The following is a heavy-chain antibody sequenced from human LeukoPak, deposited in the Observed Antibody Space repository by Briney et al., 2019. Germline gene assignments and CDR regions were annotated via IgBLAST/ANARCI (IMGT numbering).Heavy chain of an antibody. CDR2: IIPILGIA. J-gene: IGHJ4*02. V-gene: IGHV1-69*04. D-gene: IGHD6-19*01. CDR1: GGTFSSYA. Sequence: SVKVSCKASGGTFSSYAISWVRQAPGQGLEWMGRIIPILGIANYAQKLQGRVTITADKSTSTAYMELSSLRSEDTAVYYCARDPELAVAANYFDYWGQGTLVTVSS. CDR3: ARDPELAVAANYFDY.